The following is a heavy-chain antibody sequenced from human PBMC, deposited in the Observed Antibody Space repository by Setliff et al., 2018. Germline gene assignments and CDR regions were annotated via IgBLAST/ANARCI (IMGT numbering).Heavy chain of an antibody. CDR1: GYTFTSYD. CDR3: ARVGHYDKKGDALDDLDI. J-gene: IGHJ3*02. Sequence: GASVKVSCKASGYTFTSYDINWVRQATGQGLEWMGWMNPNSGNTGYAQKFQGRVTMTRNTSISTAYMELSSLRSEDTAVYYCARVGHYDKKGDALDDLDIWGQGTMVTVSS. D-gene: IGHD3-22*01. V-gene: IGHV1-8*01. CDR2: MNPNSGNT.